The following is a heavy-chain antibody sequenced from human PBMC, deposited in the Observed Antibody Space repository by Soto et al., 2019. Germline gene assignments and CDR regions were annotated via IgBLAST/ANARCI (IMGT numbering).Heavy chain of an antibody. J-gene: IGHJ6*02. CDR1: GGSVRGYF. CDR3: ARASPTAAIHYYYGMDV. Sequence: SETLPLTCAVYGGSVRGYFSSWISLPPGKGLEWIGYIYYSGSTYYNPSLKSRVTISVDTSKNQFSLKLSSVTAADTAVYYCARASPTAAIHYYYGMDVWGQGTTVT. V-gene: IGHV4-30-4*08. D-gene: IGHD2-2*01. CDR2: IYYSGST.